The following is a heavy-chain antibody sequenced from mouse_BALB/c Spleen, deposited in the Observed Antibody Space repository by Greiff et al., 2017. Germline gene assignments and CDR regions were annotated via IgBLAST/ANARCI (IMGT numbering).Heavy chain of an antibody. CDR2: IYPYNGGT. V-gene: IGHV1S29*02. Sequence: VQLKESGPELVKPGASVKISCKASGYTFTDYNMHWVKQSHGKSLEWIGYIYPYNGGTGYNQKFKSKATLTVDNSSSTAYMELRSLTSEDSAVYYCARGGDGYPYAMDYWGQGTSVTVSS. CDR3: ARGGDGYPYAMDY. D-gene: IGHD2-3*01. J-gene: IGHJ4*01. CDR1: GYTFTDYN.